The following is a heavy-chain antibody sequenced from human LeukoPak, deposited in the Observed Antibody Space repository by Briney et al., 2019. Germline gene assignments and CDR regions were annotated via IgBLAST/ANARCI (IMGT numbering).Heavy chain of an antibody. J-gene: IGHJ4*02. CDR1: GYSFTSYW. D-gene: IGHD3-10*01. Sequence: GESLKISCKGSGYSFTSYWIGLVRQLPGKVLELMGIIYPGDSDTRYRPSFQGQVTISADKSISTAYLQWSSLKASDTAMYYCARPHGSGSYYGAYCFDYWGQGTLVTVSS. CDR3: ARPHGSGSYYGAYCFDY. CDR2: IYPGDSDT. V-gene: IGHV5-51*01.